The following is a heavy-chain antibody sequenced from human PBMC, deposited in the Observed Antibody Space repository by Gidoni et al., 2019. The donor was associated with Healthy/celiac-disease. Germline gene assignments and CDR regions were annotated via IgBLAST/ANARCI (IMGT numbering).Heavy chain of an antibody. J-gene: IGHJ4*02. V-gene: IGHV4-38-2*01. CDR1: GYSISSGYY. Sequence: QAQLQESGPGLVKPSETLSLTCAVSGYSISSGYYWGWIRQPPGKGLEWIGSIYHSGSTYYNPSLRSRVTISVDTSKNQFSLKLSSVTAADTAVYYCARASLYEPFDYWGQGTLVTVSS. CDR2: IYHSGST. CDR3: ARASLYEPFDY. D-gene: IGHD5-12*01.